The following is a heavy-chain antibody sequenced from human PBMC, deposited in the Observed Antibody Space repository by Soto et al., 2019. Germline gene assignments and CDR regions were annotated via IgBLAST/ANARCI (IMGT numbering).Heavy chain of an antibody. CDR1: GFTFSSYG. CDR3: AKGCYDSSGNHPHWFDP. V-gene: IGHV3-23*01. J-gene: IGHJ5*02. D-gene: IGHD3-22*01. Sequence: PWGSLRLSCAASGFTFSSYGMSWVRQAPGKGLEWVSAINTNGGSTFYADSVKGRFTISRDNSKNTLYLQMNSLRAEDTAVYYCAKGCYDSSGNHPHWFDPWGQGTLVTVSS. CDR2: INTNGGST.